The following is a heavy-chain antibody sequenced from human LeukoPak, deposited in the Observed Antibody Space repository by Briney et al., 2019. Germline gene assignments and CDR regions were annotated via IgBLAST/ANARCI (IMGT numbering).Heavy chain of an antibody. J-gene: IGHJ5*01. CDR3: TRDPRHFDS. CDR2: ISGSGHDI. D-gene: IGHD6-6*01. CDR1: GFTFSSYE. V-gene: IGHV3-48*03. Sequence: GGSLRLSCAASGFTFSSYEMNWVRQAPGKGLEWVAYISGSGHDINYSDSVKGRFTISRDNAKNSLYLQMSSLRVEDTAVYYCTRDPRHFDSCGQGTLVTVSS.